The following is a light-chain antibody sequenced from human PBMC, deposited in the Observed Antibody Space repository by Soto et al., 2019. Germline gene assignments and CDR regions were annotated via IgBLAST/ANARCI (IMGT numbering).Light chain of an antibody. J-gene: IGKJ1*01. CDR2: DAS. V-gene: IGKV1-5*01. CDR3: QQYNTYTET. Sequence: DMQMTQYPSTRSSSLGDRVTITCRASQSISSWLAWYQQKAGKAPKLLIYDASTLESGVPSRFSGSVSGTEGTITITSLKPDDVSTYYCQQYNTYTETFGQGTKVDIK. CDR1: QSISSW.